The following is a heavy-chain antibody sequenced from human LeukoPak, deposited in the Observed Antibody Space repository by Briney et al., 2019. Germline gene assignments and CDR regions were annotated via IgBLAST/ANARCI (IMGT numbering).Heavy chain of an antibody. CDR1: GYTFTGYY. V-gene: IGHV1-2*02. CDR2: INPDSGGT. CDR3: AIQPYSSSSYFDY. J-gene: IGHJ4*02. D-gene: IGHD6-6*01. Sequence: GASLKVSCKASGYTFTGYYMHWVRQAPGQGLEWMGWINPDSGGTNYAQKFQGRVTMTRDTSISTAYMELSRLRSDDTAVYYCAIQPYSSSSYFDYWGQGILVTVSS.